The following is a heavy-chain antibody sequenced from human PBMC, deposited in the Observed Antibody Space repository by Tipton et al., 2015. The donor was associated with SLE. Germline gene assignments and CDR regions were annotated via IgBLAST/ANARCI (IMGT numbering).Heavy chain of an antibody. V-gene: IGHV4-59*12. CDR1: GGSISSYY. J-gene: IGHJ3*02. Sequence: LSLTCTVSGGSISSYYWSWIRQPPGKGLEWIGYIYHSGSTYYNPSLKSRVTISVDRSKNQFSLKLSSVTAADTAVYYCARGDYGDYMDAFDIWGQGTMVTVSS. CDR3: ARGDYGDYMDAFDI. D-gene: IGHD4-17*01. CDR2: IYHSGST.